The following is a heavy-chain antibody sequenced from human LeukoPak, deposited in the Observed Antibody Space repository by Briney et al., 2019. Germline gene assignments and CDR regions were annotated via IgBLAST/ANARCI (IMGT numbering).Heavy chain of an antibody. CDR2: ISGSGGST. J-gene: IGHJ4*02. V-gene: IGHV3-23*01. CDR3: AKDGSIAVAGTGKPSDY. CDR1: GFTFSSYA. D-gene: IGHD6-19*01. Sequence: GGSLRLSCAASGFTFSSYAMSWVRQAPGKGLEWVSDISGSGGSTYYADSVKGRFTISRDNSKNTLYLQMNSLRAEDTAVYYCAKDGSIAVAGTGKPSDYWGQGTLVTVSS.